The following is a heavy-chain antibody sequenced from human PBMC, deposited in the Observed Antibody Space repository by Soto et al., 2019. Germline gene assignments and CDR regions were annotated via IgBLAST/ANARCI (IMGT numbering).Heavy chain of an antibody. CDR2: IKSNGDDT. Sequence: ASVKVSCKASGFTFTGYYIHWVRQVPGQGLEWMGWIKSNGDDTKYAQKFQDRVTMTRDTSMNTVYMEVSRLRSDDMAVYYCVRDQSSYGKPPLDYWSQGPLVTVSS. CDR3: VRDQSSYGKPPLDY. CDR1: GFTFTGYY. J-gene: IGHJ4*02. D-gene: IGHD3-3*01. V-gene: IGHV1-2*02.